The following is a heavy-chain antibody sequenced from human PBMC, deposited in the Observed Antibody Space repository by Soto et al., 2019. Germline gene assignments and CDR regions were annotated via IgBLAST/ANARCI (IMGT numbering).Heavy chain of an antibody. CDR1: GDSINNSHW. CDR3: AREVNSSPARGPNWFDP. V-gene: IGHV4-4*02. Sequence: QVQLQESGPGLVQPSGTLSLTCAVSGDSINNSHWWSWVRQTPGKGLEWIGETYHSGTNNYNPSLKTRVNISIDKSKTQFSLKMNSVTAADTAVYYCAREVNSSPARGPNWFDPWGQGTLVTVSS. J-gene: IGHJ5*02. D-gene: IGHD6-13*01. CDR2: TYHSGTN.